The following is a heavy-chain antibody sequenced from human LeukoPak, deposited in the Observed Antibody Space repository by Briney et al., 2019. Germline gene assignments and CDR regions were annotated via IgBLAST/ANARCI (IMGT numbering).Heavy chain of an antibody. Sequence: GGSLRLSCAASGFTFSDYYMCWIRQAPGKGLEWVSYISSSSSYTNYPDSVKGRFTISRDNAKNSLYLQMNSLRAEDTAVYYCARGHYESSGYYLGYWGQGTLATVSS. CDR1: GFTFSDYY. J-gene: IGHJ4*02. CDR3: ARGHYESSGYYLGY. CDR2: ISSSSSYT. D-gene: IGHD3-22*01. V-gene: IGHV3-11*03.